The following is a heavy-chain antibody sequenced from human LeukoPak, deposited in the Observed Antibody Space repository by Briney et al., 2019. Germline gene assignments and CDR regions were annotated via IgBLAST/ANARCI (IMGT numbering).Heavy chain of an antibody. V-gene: IGHV3-30*02. CDR1: GFTFINYA. D-gene: IGHD5-12*01. CDR2: IRYDGSNT. CDR3: AKDPRPYGGSTYYFDY. J-gene: IGHJ4*02. Sequence: GGSLILSCAASGFTFINYAMSWVRQAPGTGLEWVSSIRYDGSNTYYADSVKGRFTISRDNSKNTLYLQMNSLRAEDTAVYYCAKDPRPYGGSTYYFDYWGQGTPVTVSS.